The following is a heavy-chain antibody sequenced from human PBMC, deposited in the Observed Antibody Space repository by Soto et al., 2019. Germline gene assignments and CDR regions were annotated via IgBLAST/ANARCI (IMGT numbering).Heavy chain of an antibody. V-gene: IGHV4-59*11. CDR1: GGSISGHY. CDR2: IFYSGST. CDR3: ARVGSSGWSPDY. Sequence: QVQLQESGPGLVKPSGTLSLTCTVSGGSISGHYWIWIRQSPGKRLEWIGYIFYSGSTNYNPSLKSRVTLSVDTSNNQFSLRLSAVTAADTAVYYCARVGSSGWSPDYWGQGTLVTVSS. D-gene: IGHD6-19*01. J-gene: IGHJ4*02.